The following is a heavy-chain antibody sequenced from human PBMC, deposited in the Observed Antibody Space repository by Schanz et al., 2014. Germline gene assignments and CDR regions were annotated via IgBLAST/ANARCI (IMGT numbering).Heavy chain of an antibody. CDR3: ASSGAGYSSSWDFDS. V-gene: IGHV1-69*02. D-gene: IGHD6-13*01. Sequence: QVQLVQSGAEVKKPGSSVKVSCKASGGTFSTYTISWVRQAPGQGLEWMGRIIPILGIAYYAQKFQGRVTITADKSTFTAYMDVSSLRSEDTAVYYCASSGAGYSSSWDFDSWGQGTLVTVSS. CDR2: IIPILGIA. CDR1: GGTFSTYT. J-gene: IGHJ4*02.